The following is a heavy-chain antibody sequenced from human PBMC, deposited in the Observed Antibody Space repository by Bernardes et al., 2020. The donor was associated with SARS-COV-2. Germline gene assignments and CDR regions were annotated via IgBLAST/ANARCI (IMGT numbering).Heavy chain of an antibody. CDR1: GGSFSGYC. CDR3: ARTPDYDVLTGSYAEGFDS. V-gene: IGHV4-34*01. J-gene: IGHJ5*01. D-gene: IGHD3-9*01. Sequence: SETLSLTCAVHGGSFSGYCWTWIRQPPGKGLEWIGEITHSGSNNYNPSLKSRVTISADRSKNQFSLKLSSVTAADTAVYYCARTPDYDVLTGSYAEGFDSWGQGTQVTVSS. CDR2: ITHSGSN.